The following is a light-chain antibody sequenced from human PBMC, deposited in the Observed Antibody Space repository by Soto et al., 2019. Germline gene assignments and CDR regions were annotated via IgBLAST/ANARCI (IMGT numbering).Light chain of an antibody. CDR1: QDITKY. CDR2: SAS. J-gene: IGKJ5*01. Sequence: DIRLTQSPSFLSASAGDRVTITCRASQDITKYLNWYRQKPGKAPELLIYSASNLQSGVPSRFSGSGSGTDFTLTISGLQSEDFATYYCQQSFSTPTFGQGTRLEIK. V-gene: IGKV1-39*01. CDR3: QQSFSTPT.